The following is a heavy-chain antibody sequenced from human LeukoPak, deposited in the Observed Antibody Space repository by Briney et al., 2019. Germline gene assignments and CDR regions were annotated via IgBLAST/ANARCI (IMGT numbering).Heavy chain of an antibody. J-gene: IGHJ4*02. CDR3: AKVRTQYPYYFDY. V-gene: IGHV4-61*08. D-gene: IGHD4-11*01. CDR1: GGSISSGDYY. Sequence: SETLSLTCTVSGGSISSGDYYWSWIRQPPGKGLEWIGYIYYSGSTNYNPSLKSRVTISVDTSKNQFSLKLYSVTAADTAVYYCAKVRTQYPYYFDYWGQGTLVTVSS. CDR2: IYYSGST.